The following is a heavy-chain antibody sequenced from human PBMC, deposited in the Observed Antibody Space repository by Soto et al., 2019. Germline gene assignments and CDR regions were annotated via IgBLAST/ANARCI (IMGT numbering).Heavy chain of an antibody. CDR2: IYYSGST. CDR1: GGSISRGGYY. D-gene: IGHD5-12*01. J-gene: IGHJ2*01. CDR3: ARCHGYHWYFDL. Sequence: QVQLQESGPGLVKPSQTLSLTCTVSGGSISRGGYYWSWIRQHPGKGLEWIGFIYYSGSTYYNPSLKSRVTISVDTSRNQFSLKLSSVTAADTAVYYCARCHGYHWYFDLWGRGTLVTVSS. V-gene: IGHV4-31*03.